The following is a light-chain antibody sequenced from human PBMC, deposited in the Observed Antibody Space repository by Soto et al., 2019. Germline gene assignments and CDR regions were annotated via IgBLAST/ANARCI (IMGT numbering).Light chain of an antibody. CDR1: QSVRTN. CDR2: GAS. J-gene: IGKJ2*01. Sequence: EIVMTQSPATLSVSPGERATLSCRASQSVRTNLAWYQQKPGQAPRRLIYGASTRATGVPARFSGSGSGTEFTLTISSLKSEDFAIYFCQQYNDWPPVYTFGQGTKLEIK. V-gene: IGKV3-15*01. CDR3: QQYNDWPPVYT.